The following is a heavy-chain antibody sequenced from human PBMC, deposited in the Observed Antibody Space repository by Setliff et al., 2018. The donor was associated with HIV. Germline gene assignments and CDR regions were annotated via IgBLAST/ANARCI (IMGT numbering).Heavy chain of an antibody. J-gene: IGHJ4*02. CDR3: ARDTSLVRGRDY. V-gene: IGHV4-39*07. Sequence: SETLSLTCTVSGGSIRSSTYYWGWIRQPPGKGLEWIGSIYYSGNTYYNPSLKSRVTISVDTSKNQFSLKLRSVTAADTAVYYCARDTSLVRGRDYWGQGTLVTVSS. D-gene: IGHD3-10*01. CDR1: GGSIRSSTYY. CDR2: IYYSGNT.